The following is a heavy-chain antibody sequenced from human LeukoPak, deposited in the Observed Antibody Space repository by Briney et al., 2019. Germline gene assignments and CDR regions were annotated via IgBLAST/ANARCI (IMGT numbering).Heavy chain of an antibody. CDR3: ARGPYSYDSSGAFDI. J-gene: IGHJ3*02. D-gene: IGHD3-22*01. CDR1: GGSISSYY. Sequence: SETLSLTCTVSGGSISSYYWNWIRQPAGKGLEWIGRIYTSGSTNYNPSLKSRATISVDTSKNQFSLKLSSVTAADTAVYFCARGPYSYDSSGAFDIWGQGTMVTVSS. CDR2: IYTSGST. V-gene: IGHV4-4*07.